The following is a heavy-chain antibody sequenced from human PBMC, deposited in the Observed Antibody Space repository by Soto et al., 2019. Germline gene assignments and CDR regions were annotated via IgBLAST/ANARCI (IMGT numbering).Heavy chain of an antibody. CDR3: AKVSVVVLAAGDWFDS. V-gene: IGHV3-23*01. Sequence: EVQLLESGGGLVQPGGSLRLSCAASGFSFSTYAMSWVRQAPGKGLEWVSGISGSSGSTYYADSVKGRFTVSRDNSKNTVYLQMNSLRADDTAVYYCAKVSVVVLAAGDWFDSWGQGTLVTVSS. CDR2: ISGSSGST. CDR1: GFSFSTYA. D-gene: IGHD2-15*01. J-gene: IGHJ5*01.